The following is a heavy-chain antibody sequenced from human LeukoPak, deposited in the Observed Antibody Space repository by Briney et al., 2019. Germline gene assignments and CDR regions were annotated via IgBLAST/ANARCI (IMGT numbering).Heavy chain of an antibody. J-gene: IGHJ6*02. CDR3: ARVEHYYGSGSYLSDYYYGMDV. D-gene: IGHD3-10*01. CDR2: INPSGGST. Sequence: GASVKVSCKASGYIFSDYYMHWVRQAPGQGLEWMGIINPSGGSTSYAQKFQGRVTMTRDTSTSTVCMELSSLRSEDTAVYYCARVEHYYGSGSYLSDYYYGMDVWGQGTTVTVSS. V-gene: IGHV1-46*01. CDR1: GYIFSDYY.